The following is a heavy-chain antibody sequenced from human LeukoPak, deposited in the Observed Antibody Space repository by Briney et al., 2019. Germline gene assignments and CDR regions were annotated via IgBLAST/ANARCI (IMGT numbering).Heavy chain of an antibody. CDR2: IYTSGST. Sequence: PSETLSLTCTVSGGSISSYYWSWIRQPAGKGLEWIGRIYTSGSTNYNPSLKSRVTMSVDTSKNQFSLKLSSVTAADTAVYYCARATMVRGVIRFDHWGQGTLVTVSS. J-gene: IGHJ5*02. D-gene: IGHD3-10*01. V-gene: IGHV4-4*07. CDR1: GGSISSYY. CDR3: ARATMVRGVIRFDH.